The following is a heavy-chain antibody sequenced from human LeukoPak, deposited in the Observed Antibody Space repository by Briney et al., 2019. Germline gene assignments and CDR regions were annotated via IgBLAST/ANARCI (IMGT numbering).Heavy chain of an antibody. CDR1: GFTFSSYW. CDR3: ARSSSSWNTPFDY. D-gene: IGHD6-13*01. CDR2: IKQDGSEK. Sequence: GGSLRLSCAASGFTFSSYWMSWVRQAPGKGLEWVANIKQDGSEKYYVDSVKGRFTISRDNAKNSLYLQMNSLRAEDTAVCYCARSSSSWNTPFDYWGQGTLVTVSS. J-gene: IGHJ4*02. V-gene: IGHV3-7*01.